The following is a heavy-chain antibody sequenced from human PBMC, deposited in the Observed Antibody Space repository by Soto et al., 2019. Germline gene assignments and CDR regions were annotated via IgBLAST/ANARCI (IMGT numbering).Heavy chain of an antibody. D-gene: IGHD3-22*01. CDR2: ISAYNGNT. CDR1: GGTFSSYA. J-gene: IGHJ4*02. CDR3: AREGSGTYYYDSSGYDDFDY. Sequence: QVQLVQSGAEVKKPGSSVKVSCKASGGTFSSYAISWVRQAPGQGLEWMGGISAYNGNTNYAQKLQGRVTMTTDTSTSTAYMELRSLRSDDTAVYYCAREGSGTYYYDSSGYDDFDYWGQGTLVTVSS. V-gene: IGHV1-18*01.